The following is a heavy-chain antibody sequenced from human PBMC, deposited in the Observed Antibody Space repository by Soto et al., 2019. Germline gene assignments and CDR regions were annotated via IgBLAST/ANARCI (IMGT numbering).Heavy chain of an antibody. V-gene: IGHV3-30*18. J-gene: IGHJ4*02. CDR2: ISYDGSNQ. Sequence: GGSLRLSCAASGFTFSIYGMHWVRQAPDKGLEWVALISYDGSNQYYADSVKGRFTISRDNSKNTLFLQMNSLRADDTAVYYCAKDQASGQGSFDSWGQGTLVTVSS. CDR3: AKDQASGQGSFDS. CDR1: GFTFSIYG.